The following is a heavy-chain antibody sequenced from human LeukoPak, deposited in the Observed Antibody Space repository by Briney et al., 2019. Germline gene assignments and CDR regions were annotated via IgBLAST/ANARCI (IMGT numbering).Heavy chain of an antibody. CDR1: GGSISRGGYY. J-gene: IGHJ5*02. CDR2: IYYSGGT. CDR3: ARGPPWFGELSYNWFDP. V-gene: IGHV4-31*03. D-gene: IGHD3-10*01. Sequence: SETLSLTCTVSGGSISRGGYYWSWIRQHPGKGLEWIGYIYYSGGTYYNPSLKSRVTISVDTSKNQFSLKLSSVTAADTAVYYCARGPPWFGELSYNWFDPWGQGTLVTVSS.